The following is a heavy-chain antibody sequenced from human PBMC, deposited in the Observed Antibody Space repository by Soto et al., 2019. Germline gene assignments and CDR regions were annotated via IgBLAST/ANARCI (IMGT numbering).Heavy chain of an antibody. CDR2: INAGNGNT. CDR1: GYTFTSYA. CDR3: ARDPGYSYGYN. J-gene: IGHJ4*02. V-gene: IGHV1-3*01. D-gene: IGHD5-18*01. Sequence: QVQLVQSGAEVKKPGASVKVSCKASGYTFTSYAMQWVRQAPGQRLEWMGWINAGNGNTKYSQKFQGRVTITRDTSASTAHMELSSLRSEDTAVYYCARDPGYSYGYNWGQGTLVTLS.